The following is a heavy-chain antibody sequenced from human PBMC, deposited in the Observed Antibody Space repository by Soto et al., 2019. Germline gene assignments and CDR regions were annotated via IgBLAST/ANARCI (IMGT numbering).Heavy chain of an antibody. Sequence: PSETLSLTCTVSGGSIGTYYWSWIRKPTGKGLEWIGYIYYRGNTDYNPSLKSRVTISLDTPKNQFSLKLSSVTAADTAVYYCARHPGYYDILTGYTTYYFDYWGQGILVTVSS. CDR1: GGSIGTYY. CDR3: ARHPGYYDILTGYTTYYFDY. CDR2: IYYRGNT. D-gene: IGHD3-9*01. V-gene: IGHV4-59*08. J-gene: IGHJ4*02.